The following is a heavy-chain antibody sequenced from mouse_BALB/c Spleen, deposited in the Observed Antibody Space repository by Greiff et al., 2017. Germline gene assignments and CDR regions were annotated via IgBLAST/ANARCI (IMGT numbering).Heavy chain of an antibody. CDR2: ISYSGST. J-gene: IGHJ4*01. Sequence: EVKLMESGPSLVKPSQTLSLTCSVTGDSITSGYWNWIRKFPGNKLEYMGYISYSGSTYYNPSLKSRISITRDTSKNQYYLQLNSVTTEDTATYYCARTLLRDYAMDYWGQGTSVTVSS. D-gene: IGHD1-1*01. CDR1: GDSITSGY. V-gene: IGHV3-8*02. CDR3: ARTLLRDYAMDY.